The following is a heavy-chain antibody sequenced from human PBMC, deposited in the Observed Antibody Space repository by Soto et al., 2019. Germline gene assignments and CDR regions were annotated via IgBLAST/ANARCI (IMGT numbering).Heavy chain of an antibody. J-gene: IGHJ6*02. Sequence: QAPGKGLEWVAIISYDGILKYYADSVKGRFTISRDTSKGALYLQMNSLRPEDTAAYYCAKDFKVSGGHYGSLNYYYGMDVWGQGTTVTVSS. V-gene: IGHV3-30*18. CDR2: ISYDGILK. CDR3: AKDFKVSGGHYGSLNYYYGMDV. D-gene: IGHD3-10*01.